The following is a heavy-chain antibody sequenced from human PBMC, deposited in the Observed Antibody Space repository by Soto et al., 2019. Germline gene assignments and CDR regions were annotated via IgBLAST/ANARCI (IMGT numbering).Heavy chain of an antibody. Sequence: QITLNESGPTLVKPTQTLTLTCTLSVFSLSTTTVGVGWIRQPPGKALEWLALIYWDDDRRYIPSLKNRLTITKDTPGDQVVLTMTNMDPVDTATYYCAQITPFDLKGYYFDYCGPGILVTVSS. CDR3: AQITPFDLKGYYFDY. CDR1: VFSLSTTTVG. D-gene: IGHD3-16*01. J-gene: IGHJ4*02. V-gene: IGHV2-5*02. CDR2: IYWDDDR.